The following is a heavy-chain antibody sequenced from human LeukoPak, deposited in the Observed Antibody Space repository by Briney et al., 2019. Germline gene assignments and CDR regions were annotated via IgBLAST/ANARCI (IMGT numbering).Heavy chain of an antibody. Sequence: SETLSLTCTVSGGSFSGYFWSWIRQPPGKGLEWIAYLYYGGSTNYNPSLRSRVTISVDTTTSHFSLKLTSVTAADTAVYYCVRLSVVSPHRYFDLWGRGTLVTVSS. J-gene: IGHJ2*01. CDR3: VRLSVVSPHRYFDL. CDR2: LYYGGST. D-gene: IGHD2-21*01. CDR1: GGSFSGYF. V-gene: IGHV4-59*08.